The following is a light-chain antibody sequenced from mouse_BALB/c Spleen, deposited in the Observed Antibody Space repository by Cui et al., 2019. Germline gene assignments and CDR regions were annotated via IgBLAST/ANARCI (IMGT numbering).Light chain of an antibody. V-gene: IGKV4-80*01. CDR3: HQWSSYPWT. CDR1: SSVSY. CDR2: NTS. Sequence: QIVPTQSPAIMSASLGEEITLTCSASSSVSYIHWYQQKSGTSTKLLIYNTSNLASGVPSRFSGSGSGTCYSLTISSVEAEDAADYYCHQWSSYPWTFGGGTKLEIK. J-gene: IGKJ1*01.